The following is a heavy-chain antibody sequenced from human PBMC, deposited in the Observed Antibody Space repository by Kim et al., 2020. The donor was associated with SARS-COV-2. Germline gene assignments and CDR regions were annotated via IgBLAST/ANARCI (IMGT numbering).Heavy chain of an antibody. Sequence: NYAQKFQGGVTITADKSTSTAYMELSSLRSEDTAVYYCAGGYYYYYGMDVWGQGTTVTVSS. CDR3: AGGYYYYYGMDV. V-gene: IGHV1-69*02. D-gene: IGHD2-15*01. J-gene: IGHJ6*02.